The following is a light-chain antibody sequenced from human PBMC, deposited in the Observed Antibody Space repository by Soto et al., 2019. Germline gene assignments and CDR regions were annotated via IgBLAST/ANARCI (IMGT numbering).Light chain of an antibody. CDR3: CSYAGSRWM. V-gene: IGLV2-23*02. CDR1: SDDIGNFNL. CDR2: EVN. J-gene: IGLJ3*02. Sequence: QSALTQPASVSGSPGQSITVSCTGSSDDIGNFNLVSWYQQFPGKAPKLIVYEVNKRPLGVSDRFSGSKSGNTASLTISGLQAEDEADYHCCSYAGSRWMFGGGTKSPS.